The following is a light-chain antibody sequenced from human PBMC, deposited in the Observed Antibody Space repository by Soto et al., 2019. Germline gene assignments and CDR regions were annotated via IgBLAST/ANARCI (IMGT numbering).Light chain of an antibody. J-gene: IGKJ1*01. V-gene: IGKV1-5*01. CDR1: QSISSW. CDR3: QPYNTYPWT. CDR2: DAS. Sequence: DIQMTQSPATLSASVGDRVTITCRASQSISSWLAWYQQKPGKVPKLLIDDASSLESGVPSRFSGSGSGTEFNLTISSLQPDDFATYYCQPYNTYPWTFGQGTKVEIK.